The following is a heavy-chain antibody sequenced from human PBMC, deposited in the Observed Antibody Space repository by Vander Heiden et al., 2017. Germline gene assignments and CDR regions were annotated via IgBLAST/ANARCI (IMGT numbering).Heavy chain of an antibody. CDR2: ISWDSGSI. CDR3: VKGEGGDYEWGWFDP. CDR1: GVKFDDYA. J-gene: IGHJ5*02. Sequence: EVQLVESGGGLVQPGRSLRRQCAASGVKFDDYAMNWVRQAPGKGLEWVSGISWDSGSIGSADSVKGRFTISRDNAKNSLYLQMTSLRPEDTALYYCVKGEGGDYEWGWFDPWGQGTLVTVSA. V-gene: IGHV3-9*01. D-gene: IGHD4-17*01.